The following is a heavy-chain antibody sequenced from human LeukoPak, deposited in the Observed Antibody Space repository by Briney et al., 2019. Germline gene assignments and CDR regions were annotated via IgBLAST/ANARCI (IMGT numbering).Heavy chain of an antibody. CDR2: IYYSGST. CDR1: GGSISSYY. CDR3: ARGVVYYYDSSGYFDY. J-gene: IGHJ4*02. D-gene: IGHD3-22*01. V-gene: IGHV4-59*01. Sequence: SETLSLTCTVSGGSISSYYWSWIRQPPGKGLEWIGYIYYSGSTNYNPSLKSRVTISVDTSKNQFSLKLSSVTAADTAVCYCARGVVYYYDSSGYFDYWGQGTLVTVSS.